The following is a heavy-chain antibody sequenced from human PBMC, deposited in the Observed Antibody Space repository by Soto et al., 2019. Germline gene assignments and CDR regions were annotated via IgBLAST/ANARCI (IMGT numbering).Heavy chain of an antibody. CDR3: ARHVILRLVFDY. J-gene: IGHJ4*02. CDR2: IYYSGTT. CDR1: GDSITSNSYF. V-gene: IGHV4-39*01. Sequence: PSETLSLTCTVSGDSITSNSYFWAWIRQPPGKGLEWIGGIYYSGTTYYNPSLKSRVTISVDTSKNQFSLKVRSVTAADTAVYYCARHVILRLVFDYWGQGSLVIVSS. D-gene: IGHD6-25*01.